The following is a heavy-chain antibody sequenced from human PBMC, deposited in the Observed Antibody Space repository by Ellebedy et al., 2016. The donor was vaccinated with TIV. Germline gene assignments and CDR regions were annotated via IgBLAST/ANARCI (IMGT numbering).Heavy chain of an antibody. D-gene: IGHD2-2*01. CDR3: AREICSTSCYYNWFDP. Sequence: GSLRLSXTVSGGSISSSSYYWGWIRQPPGKGLEWIGSIYYSGSTYYNPSLKSRVTISVDTSKNQFSLKLSSVTAADTAVYYCAREICSTSCYYNWFDPWGQGTLVTVSS. J-gene: IGHJ5*02. CDR2: IYYSGST. CDR1: GGSISSSSYY. V-gene: IGHV4-39*07.